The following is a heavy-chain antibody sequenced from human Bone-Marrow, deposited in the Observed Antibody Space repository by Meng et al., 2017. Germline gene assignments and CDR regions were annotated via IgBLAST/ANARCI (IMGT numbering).Heavy chain of an antibody. J-gene: IGHJ5*02. CDR3: ARVSVRGVIRWFDP. CDR1: GYTFTGYY. V-gene: IGHV1-2*06. Sequence: QGQLVKSGAEVKKPGASVKVSCKASGYTFTGYYMHWVRQAPGQGLEWMGRINPNSGGTNYAQKFQGRVTMTRDTSISTAYMELSRLRSDDTAVYYCARVSVRGVIRWFDPWGQGTLVTVSS. D-gene: IGHD3-10*01. CDR2: INPNSGGT.